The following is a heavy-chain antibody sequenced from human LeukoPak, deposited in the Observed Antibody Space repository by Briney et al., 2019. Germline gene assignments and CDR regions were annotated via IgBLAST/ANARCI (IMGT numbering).Heavy chain of an antibody. CDR2: ISSSSSYI. D-gene: IGHD1-1*01. CDR3: ARSQLELDAFDI. CDR1: GFTFSSYS. V-gene: IGHV3-21*01. J-gene: IGHJ3*02. Sequence: GGSLRLSCAASGFTFSSYSMNWVRQAPGKGLEWVSSISSSSSYIYYADSVKGRFTISRDNAKNSLYLQMNSLRAEDTAVYYCARSQLELDAFDIWGQGTMVTVSS.